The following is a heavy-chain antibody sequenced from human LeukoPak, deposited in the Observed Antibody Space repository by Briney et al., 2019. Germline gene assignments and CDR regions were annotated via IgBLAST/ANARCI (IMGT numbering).Heavy chain of an antibody. CDR3: ATDTRIVGATNGFDY. Sequence: GASVKVSCKVSGYTLTELSMHWVRQAPGKGLEWMGGFDPEDGETIYAQKFQGRVTMTEDTSTDTAYMELSSLRSEDTAVYYCATDTRIVGATNGFDYWGQGTLVTVSS. CDR2: FDPEDGET. D-gene: IGHD1-26*01. V-gene: IGHV1-24*01. J-gene: IGHJ4*02. CDR1: GYTLTELS.